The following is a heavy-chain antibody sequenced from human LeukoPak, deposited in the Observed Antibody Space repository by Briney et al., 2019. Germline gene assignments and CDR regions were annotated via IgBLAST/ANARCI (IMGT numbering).Heavy chain of an antibody. J-gene: IGHJ3*02. D-gene: IGHD3-9*01. CDR2: IYSGGTT. V-gene: IGHV3-66*02. Sequence: TSETLSLTCTVSGDSISNSTYYWGWIRQSPGKGLEWVSVIYSGGTTHYAESVRGRFTISGDNSQNTMHLQMNSLTADDTAMYYCARGGEDVQYLDTKRSFDIWGLGTMVTVSS. CDR1: GDSISNSTYY. CDR3: ARGGEDVQYLDTKRSFDI.